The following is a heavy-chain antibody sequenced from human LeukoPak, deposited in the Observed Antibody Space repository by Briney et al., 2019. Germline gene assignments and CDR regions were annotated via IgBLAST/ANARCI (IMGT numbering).Heavy chain of an antibody. CDR1: GYTFTGYY. Sequence: AASVKVSCKASGYTFTGYYMHWVRQAPGQGLEWMGWINPNSGGTNYAQKFQGRVTMTRDTSISTAYMELSRLRSDDTAVYYCARVPYCSSISCLQYNYYYYMDVWGKGTTVTVSS. CDR2: INPNSGGT. D-gene: IGHD2-2*01. J-gene: IGHJ6*03. V-gene: IGHV1-2*02. CDR3: ARVPYCSSISCLQYNYYYYMDV.